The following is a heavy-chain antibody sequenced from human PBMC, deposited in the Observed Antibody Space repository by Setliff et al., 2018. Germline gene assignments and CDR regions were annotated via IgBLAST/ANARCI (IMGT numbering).Heavy chain of an antibody. Sequence: LSLTCSVSGGSISSYFWNWVRQPAGKGLEWIGRIYSNENTNYNPSLKSRVTMSIDTSKNQLSLNLNSVTAADTAVYYCARFQVATIKAYWGQGTLVTLSS. CDR2: IYSNENT. D-gene: IGHD5-12*01. CDR1: GGSISSYF. V-gene: IGHV4-4*07. J-gene: IGHJ4*02. CDR3: ARFQVATIKAY.